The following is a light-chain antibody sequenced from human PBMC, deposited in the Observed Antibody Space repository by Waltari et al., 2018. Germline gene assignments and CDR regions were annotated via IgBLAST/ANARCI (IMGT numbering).Light chain of an antibody. J-gene: IGKJ4*01. CDR3: QQYYSTPLT. V-gene: IGKV4-1*01. CDR1: QSLLYSSNNKNS. CDR2: WAS. Sequence: DIVMTQSPDSLAVSLGARATINCKSSQSLLYSSNNKNSLAWYQQKPGQPPKLLIYWASSRESGVPDRFSASGSGTDFTLTISSLQAEDVAVYYCQQYYSTPLTFGGGTK.